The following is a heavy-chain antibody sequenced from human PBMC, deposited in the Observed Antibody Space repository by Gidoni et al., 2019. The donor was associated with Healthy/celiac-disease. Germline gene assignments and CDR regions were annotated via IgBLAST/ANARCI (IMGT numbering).Heavy chain of an antibody. Sequence: QVQLVQSGAEVKTPGASVPVSCKSSGSTFTTSGLRWVRVAPGQGLEWMGWISAYNGNTNYAQKLQGRVTMTTDTATSTAYMELRSLRSDDKAVYDCARSAVSGRDDDFWSGDYPTTIDYWGQGTLVTVSS. CDR3: ARSAVSGRDDDFWSGDYPTTIDY. J-gene: IGHJ4*02. D-gene: IGHD3-3*01. CDR2: ISAYNGNT. CDR1: GSTFTTSG. V-gene: IGHV1-18*01.